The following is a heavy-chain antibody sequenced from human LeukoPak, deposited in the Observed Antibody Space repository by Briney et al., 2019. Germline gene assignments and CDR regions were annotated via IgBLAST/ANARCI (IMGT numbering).Heavy chain of an antibody. CDR2: LNPNSGGT. D-gene: IGHD3-22*01. V-gene: IGHV1-2*06. Sequence: GASVKVSSKASRYTVTAYYIHWVRQAPGQGLEWMGRLNPNSGGTNYAQKFQGRVTMTRDTSISTAYMEVSRLTSDDTAVYYCTRDDYYDSSTEDYWGQGTLVTVSS. CDR1: RYTVTAYY. J-gene: IGHJ4*02. CDR3: TRDDYYDSSTEDY.